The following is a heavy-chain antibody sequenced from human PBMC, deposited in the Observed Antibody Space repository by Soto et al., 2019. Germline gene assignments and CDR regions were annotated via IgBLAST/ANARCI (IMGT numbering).Heavy chain of an antibody. J-gene: IGHJ3*02. Sequence: GGSLRLSCAASGFTFSSYAMSWVRQAPGKGLEWVSAISGSGGSTYYAESVKGRFTISRDNSKTTLYLQMNSLRAEDTAVYYCAKGLWGLWFGGDAFAIWGQGTRVTVSS. V-gene: IGHV3-23*01. CDR2: ISGSGGST. D-gene: IGHD3-10*01. CDR1: GFTFSSYA. CDR3: AKGLWGLWFGGDAFAI.